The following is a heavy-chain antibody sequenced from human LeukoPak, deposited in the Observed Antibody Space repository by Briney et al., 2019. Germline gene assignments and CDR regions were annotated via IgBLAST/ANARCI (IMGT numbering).Heavy chain of an antibody. CDR3: AKGYYSSSSGLDDFDV. V-gene: IGHV3-23*01. D-gene: IGHD6-6*01. CDR2: ISGSGGST. J-gene: IGHJ3*01. CDR1: GFTFSSYA. Sequence: GGSLRLSYAASGFTFSSYAMSWVRQAPGKGLEWVSAISGSGGSTYYADSVKGRFTISRDNSKNTLYLQMNSLRAEDTAVYYCAKGYYSSSSGLDDFDVWGQGTMVTVSS.